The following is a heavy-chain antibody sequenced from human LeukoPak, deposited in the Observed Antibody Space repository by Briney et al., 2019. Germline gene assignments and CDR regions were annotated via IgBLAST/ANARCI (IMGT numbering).Heavy chain of an antibody. D-gene: IGHD5-18*01. Sequence: SQTLSLTCAISGDSVSSISAAWNWIRQSPSRGLEWLGRTYYRSKWYNDYAVSVKSRITINPDTSKNQFSLQLNSVTPEDTAVYFCARDLAGFGGYSYGMVDYWGQGTLVTVSS. J-gene: IGHJ4*02. CDR3: ARDLAGFGGYSYGMVDY. CDR2: TYYRSKWYN. V-gene: IGHV6-1*01. CDR1: GDSVSSISAA.